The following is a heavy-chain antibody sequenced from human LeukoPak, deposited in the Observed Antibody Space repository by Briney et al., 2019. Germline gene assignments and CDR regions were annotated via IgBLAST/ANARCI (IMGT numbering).Heavy chain of an antibody. CDR1: GFTFSTYT. CDR2: ISGSSTYI. V-gene: IGHV3-21*01. CDR3: ARDKRGANWFDP. D-gene: IGHD1-26*01. J-gene: IGHJ5*02. Sequence: SGGSLGLSCSASGFTFSTYTMNWVRQAPGKGLEWVSSISGSSTYIYYADSVKGRCTISRDNAKNSLYLQMNSLRAEDTAVYYCARDKRGANWFDPWGQGTLVTVSS.